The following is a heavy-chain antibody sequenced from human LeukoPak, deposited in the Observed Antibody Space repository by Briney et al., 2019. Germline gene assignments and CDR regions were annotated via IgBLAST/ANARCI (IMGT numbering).Heavy chain of an antibody. CDR3: ARVATGSYDWFDP. Sequence: GGSLRLSCAAPGFTLNGYWMHWVRQAPGKGLVWVSRINSDGSTTSYADSVKGRFTISRDNSKNTLYLQMNSLRAEDTAVYFCARVATGSYDWFDPWGQGTLVTVSS. CDR2: INSDGSTT. CDR1: GFTLNGYW. V-gene: IGHV3-74*01. J-gene: IGHJ5*02. D-gene: IGHD3-10*01.